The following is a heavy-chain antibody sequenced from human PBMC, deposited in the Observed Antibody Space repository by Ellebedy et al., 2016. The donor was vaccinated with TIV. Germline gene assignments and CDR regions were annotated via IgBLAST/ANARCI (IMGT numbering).Heavy chain of an antibody. Sequence: GESLKISCMGSGYSFTTYWVTWVRQMPGKGLEWMGRIDPSDSDTTYSPSFQGHVTISLDRSITTAYLQWSSLKASDTAMYYCARQMKPVAVDSYYYYAMDVWGQGTTVTVS. V-gene: IGHV5-10-1*01. J-gene: IGHJ6*02. CDR2: IDPSDSDT. D-gene: IGHD6-19*01. CDR3: ARQMKPVAVDSYYYYAMDV. CDR1: GYSFTTYW.